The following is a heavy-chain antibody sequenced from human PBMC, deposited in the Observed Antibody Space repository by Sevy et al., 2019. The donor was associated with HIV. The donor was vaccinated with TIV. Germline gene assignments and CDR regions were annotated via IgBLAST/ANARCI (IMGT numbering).Heavy chain of an antibody. Sequence: ASVKVSCKASGYTFTGYYMHWVRQAPGQGLEWMGWINPNSGGTNYAQKFQGRVTMTRDTSISTAYMGLSRLRSDDTAVYYCARVGVGDKAGYYYDGMDVWGQGTTVTVSS. CDR2: INPNSGGT. D-gene: IGHD5-18*01. J-gene: IGHJ6*02. CDR3: ARVGVGDKAGYYYDGMDV. V-gene: IGHV1-2*02. CDR1: GYTFTGYY.